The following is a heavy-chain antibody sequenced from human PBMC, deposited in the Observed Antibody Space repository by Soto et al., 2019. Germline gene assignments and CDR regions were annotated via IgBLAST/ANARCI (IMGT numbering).Heavy chain of an antibody. V-gene: IGHV1-69*13. CDR2: IVPVFGRP. CDR3: AREGSGYNF. CDR1: GGSFSNFG. J-gene: IGHJ4*02. D-gene: IGHD5-12*01. Sequence: SVKVSCKASGGSFSNFGISWVRQAPGQGLEWMGGIVPVFGRPNYAQRFRGRLTITADESTSTGYMELISLRSGDTAVYYCAREGSGYNFWGQGTQVTVSS.